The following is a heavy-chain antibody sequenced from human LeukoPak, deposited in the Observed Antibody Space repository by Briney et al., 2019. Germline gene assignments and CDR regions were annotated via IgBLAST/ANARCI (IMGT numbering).Heavy chain of an antibody. D-gene: IGHD6-6*01. CDR3: AYSSSILNAFDI. CDR1: GYTFTRYY. J-gene: IGHJ3*02. Sequence: ASVKVSCKASGYTFTRYYMHWVRQAPGHGLEWMGIINPSGGGTSYAQKFQGRVTMTRDMSTSTVYMELSSLRSEDTAVYYCAYSSSILNAFDIWGQGTMDTVSS. V-gene: IGHV1-46*01. CDR2: INPSGGGT.